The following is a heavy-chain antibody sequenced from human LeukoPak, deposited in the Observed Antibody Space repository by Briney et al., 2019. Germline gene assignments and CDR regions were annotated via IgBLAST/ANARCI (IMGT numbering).Heavy chain of an antibody. D-gene: IGHD3-10*01. CDR1: GFTFSTYT. CDR3: ARDLSLLWFGEFLPFDY. CDR2: ITSSRTI. Sequence: GGSLRLSCAASGFTFSTYTMNWVRQAPGKGLEWVSYITSSRTIYYADSVKGRFTISRDNAKNSLYLQMNNLRAEDTAVYYCARDLSLLWFGEFLPFDYWGQGTLVTVSS. V-gene: IGHV3-48*04. J-gene: IGHJ4*02.